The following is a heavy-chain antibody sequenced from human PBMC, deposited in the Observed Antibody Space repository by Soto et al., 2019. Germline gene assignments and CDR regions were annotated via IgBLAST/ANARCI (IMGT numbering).Heavy chain of an antibody. D-gene: IGHD2-2*02. CDR2: IIPIFGTA. CDR1: GGTFSSYA. J-gene: IGHJ4*02. CDR3: ARGPIYQPLLYTPSPLIPFDY. V-gene: IGHV1-69*13. Sequence: GASVKVSCKASGGTFSSYAISWVRQAPGQGLEWMGGIIPIFGTANYAQKFQGRVTITADESTSTAYMELSSLRSEDTAVYYCARGPIYQPLLYTPSPLIPFDYWGQGTLVTVSS.